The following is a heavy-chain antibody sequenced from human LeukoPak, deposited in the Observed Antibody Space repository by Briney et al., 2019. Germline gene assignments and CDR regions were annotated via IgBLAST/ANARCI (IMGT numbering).Heavy chain of an antibody. J-gene: IGHJ5*02. CDR3: AVDRNYYGSGSYYNPYNWFDP. CDR2: FSGSGGST. CDR1: GFTFSNYD. D-gene: IGHD3-10*01. V-gene: IGHV3-23*01. Sequence: GGSLRLSCAASGFTFSNYDMSWVRQAPGKGLEWVSAFSGSGGSTYYTDSVKGRFTISRDNSKNTLYLQMNSLRAEDTAVYYCAVDRNYYGSGSYYNPYNWFDPWGQGILVTVSS.